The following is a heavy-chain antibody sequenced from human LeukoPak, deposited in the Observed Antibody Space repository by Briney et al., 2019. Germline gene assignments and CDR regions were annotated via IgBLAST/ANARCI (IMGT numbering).Heavy chain of an antibody. V-gene: IGHV3-15*01. Sequence: GGSLRLSCAASGFTFSNAWMSWVRQAPGKGLEWVGRIKRKSDGGTTDYAAPVKGRFTISRDDSKTTLYLQMNSLKTEDTAVYYCTAYDSARSLFGDYWGQGTLVTVSS. CDR3: TAYDSARSLFGDY. D-gene: IGHD3-22*01. J-gene: IGHJ4*02. CDR1: GFTFSNAW. CDR2: IKRKSDGGTT.